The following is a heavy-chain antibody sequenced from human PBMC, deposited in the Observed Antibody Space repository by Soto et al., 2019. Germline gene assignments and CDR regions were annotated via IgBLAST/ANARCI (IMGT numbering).Heavy chain of an antibody. CDR3: VRDRNRRWDDSPSYSWDQ. CDR2: ISVYKGNT. Sequence: GASVKVSCKASGYTFTSYGLAWVRQAPGQGLEWMAWISVYKGNTEYAQKFQGRLSLTTEKSTTTGYMELRGLTSDDTAVYYCVRDRNRRWDDSPSYSWDQWGQGTLVTVSS. V-gene: IGHV1-18*01. CDR1: GYTFTSYG. J-gene: IGHJ4*02. D-gene: IGHD3-16*01.